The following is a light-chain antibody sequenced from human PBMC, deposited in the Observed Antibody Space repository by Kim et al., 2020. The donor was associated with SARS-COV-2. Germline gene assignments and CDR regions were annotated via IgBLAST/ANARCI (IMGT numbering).Light chain of an antibody. V-gene: IGLV2-11*01. Sequence: GESVTISSTGTSGDVGCYTYVSWYQQLTGKAPKLMIYDVSKRPSGVPDRFSGSKSGNTASLTISGLQAEDEADYYCCSYAGSYTWVFGGGTQLTVL. CDR2: DVS. CDR3: CSYAGSYTWV. J-gene: IGLJ3*02. CDR1: SGDVGCYTY.